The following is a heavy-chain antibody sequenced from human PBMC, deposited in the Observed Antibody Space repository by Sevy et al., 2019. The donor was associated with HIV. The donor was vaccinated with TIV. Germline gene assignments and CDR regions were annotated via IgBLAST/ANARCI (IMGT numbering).Heavy chain of an antibody. V-gene: IGHV3-23*01. CDR3: ARKYDSSGYFDY. CDR1: AFTFSNYA. Sequence: GGSLRLSCAASAFTFSNYAMNWVRQAPGKGLEWVSGISGSGGSGDKTNYADSVKGRFTISRDDSKNSLYLQLNSLRAEVTAIYYCARKYDSSGYFDYWGQGTLVTVSS. CDR2: ISGSGGSGDKT. J-gene: IGHJ4*02. D-gene: IGHD3-22*01.